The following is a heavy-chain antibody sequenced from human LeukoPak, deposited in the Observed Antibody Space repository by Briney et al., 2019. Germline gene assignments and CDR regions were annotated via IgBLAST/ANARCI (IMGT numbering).Heavy chain of an antibody. J-gene: IGHJ4*02. CDR2: ISSSSGYI. V-gene: IGHV3-21*01. CDR3: ARLDGDYRY. Sequence: GGSLRLSCAASGFTFSVYDVNWVRQAPGKGLEWVSYISSSSGYIYYADSVKGRITISRDNAKNSLYLQMNSLRAEDTAVYYCARLDGDYRYWGQGTLVTASS. D-gene: IGHD4-17*01. CDR1: GFTFSVYD.